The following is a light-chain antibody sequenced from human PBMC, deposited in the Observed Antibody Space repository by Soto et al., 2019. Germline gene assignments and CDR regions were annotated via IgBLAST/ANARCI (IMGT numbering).Light chain of an antibody. J-gene: IGLJ2*01. V-gene: IGLV2-14*01. CDR3: SSFTTRDTRG. Sequence: QSALTQPASVSGSPGQSITISCTGTSSDVGRYNYVSWYQQYPGKAPNLMIYDVTTRPSGVSTRFSGSKSGNTASLTISGLQADDEADYFCSSFTTRDTRGLGGGTKLTVL. CDR1: SSDVGRYNY. CDR2: DVT.